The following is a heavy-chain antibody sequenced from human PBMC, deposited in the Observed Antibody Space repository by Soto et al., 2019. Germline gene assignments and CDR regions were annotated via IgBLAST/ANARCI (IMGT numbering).Heavy chain of an antibody. CDR1: GGTFSSYT. CDR3: AKDSGHDYLDYFDY. Sequence: QVQLVQSGAEVKKPGSSVKVSCKASGGTFSSYTISWVRQAPGQGLEWMGRIIPILGIANYAQKFQGRVRITADKSTRTAYWEVSSLSLEDRAVYSCAKDSGHDYLDYFDYWGQGTLVTLSS. J-gene: IGHJ4*02. V-gene: IGHV1-69*08. CDR2: IIPILGIA. D-gene: IGHD5-12*01.